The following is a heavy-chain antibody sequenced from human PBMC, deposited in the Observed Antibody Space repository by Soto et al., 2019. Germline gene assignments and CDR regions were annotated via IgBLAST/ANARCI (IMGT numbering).Heavy chain of an antibody. CDR3: ARGGGYSSHAFDI. V-gene: IGHV4-34*01. Sequence: QVQLQQWGAGLLKPSETLSLTCAVYGGSFSGYYWSWIRQPPGKGLEWIGEINHSGSTNYNPSLKSRVTISADTSKNQCSPKLSSVTAADTAVYYCARGGGYSSHAFDIWGQGNMVIVSS. CDR1: GGSFSGYY. CDR2: INHSGST. J-gene: IGHJ3*02. D-gene: IGHD6-19*01.